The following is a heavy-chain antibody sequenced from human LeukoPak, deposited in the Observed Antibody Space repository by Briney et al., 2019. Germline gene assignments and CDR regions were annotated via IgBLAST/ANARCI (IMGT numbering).Heavy chain of an antibody. CDR3: ARQRYSDY. D-gene: IGHD1-1*01. V-gene: IGHV3-7*01. CDR2: IKEDGSEN. J-gene: IGHJ4*02. CDR1: GFTFSRYW. Sequence: GGPLRLSCAASGFTFSRYWMTWVRQAPGKGLEWVANIKEDGSENSYVESVEGRFTISRDNAKNSLYLQLNSLRAEDTAVYFCARQRYSDYWGQGTLVTVSS.